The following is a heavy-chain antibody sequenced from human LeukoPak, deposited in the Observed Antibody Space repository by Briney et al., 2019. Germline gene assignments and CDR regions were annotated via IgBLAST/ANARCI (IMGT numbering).Heavy chain of an antibody. Sequence: GGSLRLSCAASGFTVSNNYMNWVRQAPGKGLEWVSVIYSGGSTYYADSVKGRFTISRDNSKNTLYLQMNSLRAEDTAVYYCARGLSSSWPSVDYWGQGTLVTASS. J-gene: IGHJ4*02. V-gene: IGHV3-53*01. D-gene: IGHD6-13*01. CDR1: GFTVSNNY. CDR2: IYSGGST. CDR3: ARGLSSSWPSVDY.